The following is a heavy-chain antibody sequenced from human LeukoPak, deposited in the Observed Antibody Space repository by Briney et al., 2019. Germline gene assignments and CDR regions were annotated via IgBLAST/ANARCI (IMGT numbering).Heavy chain of an antibody. D-gene: IGHD5-24*01. J-gene: IGHJ6*02. V-gene: IGHV4-59*08. CDR2: IFYSGSA. Sequence: KPSETLSLTCTVSGGSTGSDYWSWIRQPPGKGLEWIGYIFYSGSANYNPSLKSRVTIPVDTSRNQFSLKLRSVTAADTAVYYCASQTKSKRDGDYYYYGMDVWGQGTTVTVSS. CDR3: ASQTKSKRDGDYYYYGMDV. CDR1: GGSTGSDY.